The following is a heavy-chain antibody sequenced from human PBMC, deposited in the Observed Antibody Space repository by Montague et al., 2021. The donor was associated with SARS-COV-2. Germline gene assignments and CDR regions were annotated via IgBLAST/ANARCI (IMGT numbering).Heavy chain of an antibody. CDR2: IYWDDDK. Sequence: PALVKPTQTLTLTCTFSGFSLSTSGVGVGWIRQPPGKALEWLALIYWDDDKRYGPSLKSRLTITKDTSKNQVVLTMTNMDPVDTATYYCAHRRGLLLSDAFDIWGQGTMVTVSS. J-gene: IGHJ3*02. D-gene: IGHD1-26*01. CDR3: AHRRGLLLSDAFDI. CDR1: GFSLSTSGVG. V-gene: IGHV2-5*05.